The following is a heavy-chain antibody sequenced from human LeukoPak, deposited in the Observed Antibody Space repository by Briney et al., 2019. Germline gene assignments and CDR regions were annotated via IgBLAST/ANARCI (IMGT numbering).Heavy chain of an antibody. CDR3: ARNLGYCSGGSCQKRGMDV. Sequence: GGSLRLSCAASGFTFSAYGMHWVRQAPGKGLEWVAVISNDGSNKYNADSVKGRLTISRDNSKNTLYLQMNSLRIEDTAVYYCARNLGYCSGGSCQKRGMDVWGQGTTVTVSS. CDR2: ISNDGSNK. J-gene: IGHJ6*02. D-gene: IGHD2-15*01. V-gene: IGHV3-30-3*01. CDR1: GFTFSAYG.